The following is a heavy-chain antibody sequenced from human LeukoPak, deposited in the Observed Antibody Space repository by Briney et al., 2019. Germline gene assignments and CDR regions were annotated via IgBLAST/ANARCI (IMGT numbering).Heavy chain of an antibody. CDR3: ARLGLYSNTWLPFDN. CDR2: VNHSGST. D-gene: IGHD6-13*01. Sequence: NASETLSLTCAVYGGSFSGYYWSWIRQPPGKELEWIGEVNHSGSTNYNPSLKSRVTISVDTSKKQFSLKLSSVTAADTAVYYCARLGLYSNTWLPFDNWGQGTLVTVSS. V-gene: IGHV4-34*01. CDR1: GGSFSGYY. J-gene: IGHJ4*02.